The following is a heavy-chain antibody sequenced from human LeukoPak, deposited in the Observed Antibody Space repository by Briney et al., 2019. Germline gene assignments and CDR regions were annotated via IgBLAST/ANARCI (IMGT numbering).Heavy chain of an antibody. CDR3: ARGSEGYCSGGSCSLRY. D-gene: IGHD2-15*01. V-gene: IGHV3-66*01. CDR1: GFAVGSNY. CDR2: IYSGGST. Sequence: GGSLRLSCAASGFAVGSNYMSWVRQAPGKGLGWVSVIYSGGSTYYADSVKVRFTISRDNSKNTLYLQMNSLRAEDTAVYYCARGSEGYCSGGSCSLRYWGQGTLVTVSS. J-gene: IGHJ4*02.